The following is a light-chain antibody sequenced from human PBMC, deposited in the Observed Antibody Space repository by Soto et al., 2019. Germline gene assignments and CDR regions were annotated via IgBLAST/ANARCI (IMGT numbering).Light chain of an antibody. V-gene: IGKV1-5*01. CDR1: QSISDW. CDR3: QEYKSAT. Sequence: DIQMTQSPSTLSASVGDRVTITCRASQSISDWLAWYQQKPGKAPKLLIYDASTLQSGVPSRFSGSGSGTEFTLTISSLQPDDFAPYYCQEYKSATFGQGTKLELE. CDR2: DAS. J-gene: IGKJ2*01.